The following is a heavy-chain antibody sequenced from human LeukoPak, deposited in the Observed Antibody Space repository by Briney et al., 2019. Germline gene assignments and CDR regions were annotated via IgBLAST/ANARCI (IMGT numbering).Heavy chain of an antibody. D-gene: IGHD6-13*01. J-gene: IGHJ4*02. V-gene: IGHV4-4*07. CDR2: IYTSGST. CDR3: AGGGSSSWSTNFDY. CDR1: GVSISSYY. Sequence: NASETLSLTCTVSGVSISSYYWSWLRQPAGKGLEWIGRIYTSGSTNYNPSLKSRVTMSVDTSKNQFSLKLSSVTAADTAVYYCAGGGSSSWSTNFDYWGQGTLVTVSS.